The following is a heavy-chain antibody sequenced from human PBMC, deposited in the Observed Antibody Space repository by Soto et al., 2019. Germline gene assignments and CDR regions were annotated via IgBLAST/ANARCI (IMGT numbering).Heavy chain of an antibody. D-gene: IGHD2-2*02. Sequence: SVKVSCKASGGTFSSYAISWVRQAPGQGLEWMGGIIPIFGTANYAQKFQGRVTITADESTSTAYMELSSLRSEDTAVYYCARDGVPYCSSTSCYTGWFDPWGQGTLVTVSS. CDR3: ARDGVPYCSSTSCYTGWFDP. CDR1: GGTFSSYA. CDR2: IIPIFGTA. J-gene: IGHJ5*02. V-gene: IGHV1-69*13.